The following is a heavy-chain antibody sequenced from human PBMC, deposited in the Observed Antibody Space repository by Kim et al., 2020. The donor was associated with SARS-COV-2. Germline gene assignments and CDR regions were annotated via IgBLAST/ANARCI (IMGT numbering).Heavy chain of an antibody. CDR3: AKDKDGYFDY. D-gene: IGHD2-15*01. J-gene: IGHJ4*02. CDR2: RT. Sequence: RTYYADSVKGRFTVSRDNSKNSLYLQMNSLRTEDTALYYCAKDKDGYFDYWGQGTLVTVSS. V-gene: IGHV3-43*01.